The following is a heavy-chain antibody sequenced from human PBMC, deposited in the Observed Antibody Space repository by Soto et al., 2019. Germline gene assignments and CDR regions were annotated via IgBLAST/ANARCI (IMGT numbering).Heavy chain of an antibody. V-gene: IGHV4-30-4*01. Sequence: KPSETLSLTCTVSGGSISSGDYYWSWIRQPPGKGLQWIGYIYYSGSTYYNPSLKSRVTISGDMSKNHFSLKLSSVTAADTAVYYCDTNSGSGTWFDPWGQGALVTVSS. J-gene: IGHJ5*02. CDR1: GGSISSGDYY. CDR2: IYYSGST. D-gene: IGHD3-10*01. CDR3: DTNSGSGTWFDP.